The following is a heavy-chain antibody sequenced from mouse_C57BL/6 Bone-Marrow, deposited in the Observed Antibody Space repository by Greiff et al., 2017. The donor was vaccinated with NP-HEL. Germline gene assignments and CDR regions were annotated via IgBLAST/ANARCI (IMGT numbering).Heavy chain of an antibody. Sequence: EVQRVESGEGLVKPGGSLKLSCAASGFTFSSYAMSWVRQTPEKRLEWVAYISSGGDYIYYADTVKGRFTISRDNARNTLYLQMSSLKSEDTAMYYCTRGPITTAWYFDVWGTGTTVTVSS. CDR1: GFTFSSYA. J-gene: IGHJ1*03. CDR2: ISSGGDYI. V-gene: IGHV5-9-1*02. D-gene: IGHD1-2*01. CDR3: TRGPITTAWYFDV.